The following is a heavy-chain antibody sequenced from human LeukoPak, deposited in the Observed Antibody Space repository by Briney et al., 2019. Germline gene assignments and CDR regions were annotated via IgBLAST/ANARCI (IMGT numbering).Heavy chain of an antibody. CDR1: GYTFTGYY. D-gene: IGHD2-2*01. CDR2: INPNSGGT. Sequence: ASVKVSCKASGYTFTGYYMHWVRQAPGQGLEWMGWINPNSGGTGYAQKFQGRVTITRNTSISTAYMELSSLRSEDTAVYYCARDYCSSTSCYRDFDYWGQGTLVTVSS. J-gene: IGHJ4*02. CDR3: ARDYCSSTSCYRDFDY. V-gene: IGHV1-8*03.